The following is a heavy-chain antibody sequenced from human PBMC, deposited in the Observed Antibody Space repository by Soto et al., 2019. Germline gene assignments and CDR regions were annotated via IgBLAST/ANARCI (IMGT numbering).Heavy chain of an antibody. CDR2: ISGSGGST. V-gene: IGHV3-23*01. Sequence: GGSLRLCCAACGFTFSSYAMSWVRQAPGKGLEWVSAISGSGGSTYYADSVKGRFTISRDNSKNTLYLQMNSLRAEDTAVYYCAKASLGYCSGGSCLFDYWGQGTLVTVSS. J-gene: IGHJ4*02. CDR1: GFTFSSYA. D-gene: IGHD2-15*01. CDR3: AKASLGYCSGGSCLFDY.